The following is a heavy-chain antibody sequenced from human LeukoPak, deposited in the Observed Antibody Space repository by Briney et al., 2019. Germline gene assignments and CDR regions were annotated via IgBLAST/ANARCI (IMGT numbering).Heavy chain of an antibody. CDR2: ISDVGGTR. Sequence: GGSLRLSCAASGFTFRSYEMSWVCQAPGKGLEWVSYISDVGGTRYADSVKGRFTISRDNAKNSLFLQMNSLRAEDTPVYYCARENSGYDGGFDYWGQGTLVTVSS. J-gene: IGHJ4*02. CDR1: GFTFRSYE. D-gene: IGHD5-12*01. V-gene: IGHV3-48*03. CDR3: ARENSGYDGGFDY.